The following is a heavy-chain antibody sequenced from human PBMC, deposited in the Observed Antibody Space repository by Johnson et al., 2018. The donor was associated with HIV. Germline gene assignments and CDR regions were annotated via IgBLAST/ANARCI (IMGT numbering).Heavy chain of an antibody. Sequence: VHLVESGGGSVQPGRSLRLSCAASGFTFDDYAMHWVRQAPGKGLEWVSGISWNSGSIGYVDSVKGRFTISRDNAKNTLYLQMNSLRAEETAVYYCAKDLGWFSGFDIWGPGTMVTVSS. V-gene: IGHV3-9*01. J-gene: IGHJ3*02. CDR3: AKDLGWFSGFDI. CDR2: ISWNSGSI. CDR1: GFTFDDYA. D-gene: IGHD3-3*01.